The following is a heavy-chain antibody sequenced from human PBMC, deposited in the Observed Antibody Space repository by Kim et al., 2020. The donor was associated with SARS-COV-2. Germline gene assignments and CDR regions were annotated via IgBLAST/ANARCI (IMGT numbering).Heavy chain of an antibody. CDR1: GFTFSRYA. D-gene: IGHD3-9*01. CDR3: ARDRKVLRYFDWLLSERDYYYGMDV. CDR2: ISYDGSNK. J-gene: IGHJ6*02. Sequence: GRSLRLSCAASGFTFSRYAMHWVRQAPGKGLEWVAVISYDGSNKYYADSVKGRFTISRDNSKNTLYLQMNSLRAEDTAVYYCARDRKVLRYFDWLLSERDYYYGMDVWGQGTTVTVSS. V-gene: IGHV3-30-3*01.